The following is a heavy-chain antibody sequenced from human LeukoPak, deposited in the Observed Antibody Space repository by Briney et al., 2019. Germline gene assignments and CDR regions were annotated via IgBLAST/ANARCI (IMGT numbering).Heavy chain of an antibody. V-gene: IGHV3-66*01. CDR1: GFTVSSNY. CDR2: IYGGGST. J-gene: IGHJ4*02. Sequence: GGSLRLSCAASGFTVSSNYMSWVRQAPGKGLEWVSVIYGGGSTYYADSVKGRFTISRDNSKNTLYLQMNSLRAEDTAVYYCAREATETGSYFVDYWGQGTLVTVSS. D-gene: IGHD1-26*01. CDR3: AREATETGSYFVDY.